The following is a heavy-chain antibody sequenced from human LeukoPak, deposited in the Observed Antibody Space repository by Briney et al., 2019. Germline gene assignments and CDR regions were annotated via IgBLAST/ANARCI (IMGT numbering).Heavy chain of an antibody. CDR1: GFTFSSYA. D-gene: IGHD6-13*01. Sequence: PGGSLRLSCAASGFTFSSYAMHWVRQAPGKGLEWVAVISYDGSNKYYADSVKGRFTISRDNSKNTLYLQMNSLRAEDTAVYYCANPTMAYSSSWSFDYWGQGTLVTVSS. J-gene: IGHJ4*02. CDR2: ISYDGSNK. CDR3: ANPTMAYSSSWSFDY. V-gene: IGHV3-30-3*01.